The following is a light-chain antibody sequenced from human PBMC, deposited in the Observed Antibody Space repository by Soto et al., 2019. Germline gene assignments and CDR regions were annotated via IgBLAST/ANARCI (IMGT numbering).Light chain of an antibody. V-gene: IGKV4-1*01. CDR2: WAS. Sequence: IVMTQSPDSLAVSLGERATINCRSSQSVLHTSYNRNYLAWYLQKPGQPPKVLMYWASTRASGVPDRFSGSGSGTDFTLTITSLQAEDVAVYYCQQYFSTPYSFDQGTKLEIK. CDR3: QQYFSTPYS. CDR1: QSVLHTSYNRNY. J-gene: IGKJ2*03.